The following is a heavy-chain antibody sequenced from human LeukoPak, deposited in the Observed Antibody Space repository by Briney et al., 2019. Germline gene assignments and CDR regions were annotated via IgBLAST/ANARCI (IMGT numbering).Heavy chain of an antibody. V-gene: IGHV3-21*01. CDR1: GFTFSSYS. Sequence: GGSLRLSCAASGFTFSSYSMNWVRQAPGKGLEGVSSISSSSSYIYYADSVKGRFTISRDNAKNSLYLQMNSLRAEDTAVYYCGRDLSCSSTSGYAEYFQHWGQSTLVTVSS. J-gene: IGHJ1*01. D-gene: IGHD2-2*01. CDR2: ISSSSSYI. CDR3: GRDLSCSSTSGYAEYFQH.